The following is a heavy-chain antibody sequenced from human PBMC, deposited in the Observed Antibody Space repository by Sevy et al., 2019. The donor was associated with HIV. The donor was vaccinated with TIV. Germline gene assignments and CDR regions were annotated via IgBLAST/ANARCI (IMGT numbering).Heavy chain of an antibody. CDR2: ISGSGGST. CDR1: GFTFSSYA. V-gene: IGHV3-23*01. Sequence: GGSLRLSCAASGFTFSSYAMSWVRQAPGKGLGWVSAISGSGGSTYYADSVKGRFTISRDNSKNTLYLQMNSLRAEDTAVYYCASRTYYYDSSGYYRDYWGQGTLVTVSS. D-gene: IGHD3-22*01. CDR3: ASRTYYYDSSGYYRDY. J-gene: IGHJ4*02.